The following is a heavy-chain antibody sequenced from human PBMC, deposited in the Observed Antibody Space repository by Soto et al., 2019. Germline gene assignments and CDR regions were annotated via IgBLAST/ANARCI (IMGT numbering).Heavy chain of an antibody. J-gene: IGHJ6*02. Sequence: PPEKLRVTWTVSGGSISRYYWSWSRQPVGKGLEWIGRIYTSGSTNYTPSLKSRVTMSVDTSKNQCSLKLSSVKAADTAVYYRERYRMVRGVAQGYYYYYGMDVWGQGTTVTVS. D-gene: IGHD3-10*01. CDR2: IYTSGST. V-gene: IGHV4-4*07. CDR1: GGSISRYY. CDR3: ERYRMVRGVAQGYYYYYGMDV.